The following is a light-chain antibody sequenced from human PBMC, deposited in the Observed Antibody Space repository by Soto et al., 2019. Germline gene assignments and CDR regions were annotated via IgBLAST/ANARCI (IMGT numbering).Light chain of an antibody. CDR1: QNIGTY. CDR2: VAT. J-gene: IGKJ1*01. Sequence: DVQLTQSPSSLSASIGDRVIISCRGSQNIGTYLNWFLQKAGKAPKLLIYVATSLQDGVPSRFSGTGSGTDFALIISSLQPEDVGIYYCHQSDSTPQTFGQGTRVEV. V-gene: IGKV1-39*01. CDR3: HQSDSTPQT.